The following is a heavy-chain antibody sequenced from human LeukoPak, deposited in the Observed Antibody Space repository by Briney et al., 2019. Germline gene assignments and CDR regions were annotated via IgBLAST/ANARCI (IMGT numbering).Heavy chain of an antibody. D-gene: IGHD2-15*01. V-gene: IGHV3-30*02. CDR3: AKRYCKSATCRSDMDA. Sequence: GGSLRLSCAASGFSFSNYGMHWVRQAPGKGVEWVALIQSDGSKTYSADSVKGRFTISRDNPRNTLYLQMNRLRPEDTAVYCCAKRYCKSATCRSDMDAWGQGTTVTVSS. CDR1: GFSFSNYG. J-gene: IGHJ6*02. CDR2: IQSDGSKT.